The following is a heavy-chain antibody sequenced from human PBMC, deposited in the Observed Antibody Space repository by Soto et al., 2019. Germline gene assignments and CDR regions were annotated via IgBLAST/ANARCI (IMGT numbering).Heavy chain of an antibody. Sequence: ASVKVSCKASGYTFTSYGISWVRQAPGQGLEWMGWISTYNGNTNYAHKLQGRVTMTTDTSTSTAYMELRSLRSDDTAVYYCARVLGSKEWFDPWGQGTLVTVSS. CDR1: GYTFTSYG. CDR2: ISTYNGNT. V-gene: IGHV1-18*01. D-gene: IGHD3-10*01. J-gene: IGHJ5*02. CDR3: ARVLGSKEWFDP.